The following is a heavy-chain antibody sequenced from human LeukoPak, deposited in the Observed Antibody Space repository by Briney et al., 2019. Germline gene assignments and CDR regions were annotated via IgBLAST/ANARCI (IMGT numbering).Heavy chain of an antibody. CDR2: ISYSGST. J-gene: IGHJ5*02. CDR1: GGSLSTYY. CDR3: ARSIHHYGSGAGWFDP. D-gene: IGHD3-10*01. Sequence: SETLSLTCTVSGGSLSTYYWTWIRQPPGKGLEWIGYISYSGSTNYNPSLKSRVTFSVDTSKNQFSLKLSSVTAADTAVYYCARSIHHYGSGAGWFDPWGQGTLVTVSS. V-gene: IGHV4-59*12.